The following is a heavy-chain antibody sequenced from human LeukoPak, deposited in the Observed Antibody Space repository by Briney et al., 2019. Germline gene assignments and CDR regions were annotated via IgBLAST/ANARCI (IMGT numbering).Heavy chain of an antibody. V-gene: IGHV5-51*01. J-gene: IGHJ4*02. D-gene: IGHD5-12*01. CDR2: IYPGDSDT. CDR3: ARLPGIVATIERYFDY. CDR1: GYSFTSYW. Sequence: GESLKISCKGSGYSFTSYWIGWVRQMPGKGLEWMGIIYPGDSDTRYSPSFQGQVTISADKSISTAYLQWSSLKASDTAMHYCARLPGIVATIERYFDYWGQGTLVTVSS.